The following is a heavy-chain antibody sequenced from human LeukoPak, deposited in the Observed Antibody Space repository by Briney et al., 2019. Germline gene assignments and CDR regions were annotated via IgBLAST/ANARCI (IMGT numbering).Heavy chain of an antibody. J-gene: IGHJ4*02. CDR2: INHSGST. Sequence: SETLSLTCAVYGGSFSGYYWSWIRQPPGKGLEWIGEINHSGSTNYNPSLKSRVTISVDTSKNQLSLKLSSVTAADTAVYYCAREEYDSSGYYPYFDYWGQGTLVTVSS. CDR3: AREEYDSSGYYPYFDY. D-gene: IGHD3-22*01. CDR1: GGSFSGYY. V-gene: IGHV4-34*01.